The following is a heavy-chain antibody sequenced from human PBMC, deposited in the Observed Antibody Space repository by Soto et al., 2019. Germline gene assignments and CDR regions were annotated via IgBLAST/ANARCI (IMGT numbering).Heavy chain of an antibody. V-gene: IGHV3-23*01. CDR2: ITGSGDAT. D-gene: IGHD1-20*01. CDR1: GFTFSSYA. Sequence: GGSLRLSCAASGFTFSSYAMNWVRQAPGKGLEWVSVITGSGDATYYADSVKGRFTISRDNSKNTLYVQMNSLRAEDTAVYYGAKAISGYNAPLDHWAQGNRVTVSS. J-gene: IGHJ4*02. CDR3: AKAISGYNAPLDH.